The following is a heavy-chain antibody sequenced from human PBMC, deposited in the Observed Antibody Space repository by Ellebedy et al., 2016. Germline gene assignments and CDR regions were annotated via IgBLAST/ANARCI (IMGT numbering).Heavy chain of an antibody. CDR2: IWYDGSNK. D-gene: IGHD7-27*01. CDR1: GFTFSSYG. Sequence: GGSLRLSXAASGFTFSSYGMHWVRQAPGKGLEWVAVIWYDGSNKYYADSVKGRFTISRDNSKNTLYLQMNSLRAEDTAVYYCARDLLGIVGSFDIWGQGTMVTVSS. CDR3: ARDLLGIVGSFDI. J-gene: IGHJ3*02. V-gene: IGHV3-33*01.